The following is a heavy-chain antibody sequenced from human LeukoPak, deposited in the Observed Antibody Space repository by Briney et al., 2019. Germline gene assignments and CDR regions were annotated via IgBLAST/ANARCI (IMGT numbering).Heavy chain of an antibody. Sequence: GASVKVSRKASGYTFSSYAMNWVRQAPGQGPEWIGWINIKTGDPAYAQAFTGRFVFSLDTSVTTAYLQISSLKSEDTAVYYCARAVYGLYGFDVWGQGTTVTVSS. D-gene: IGHD2/OR15-2a*01. CDR1: GYTFSSYA. CDR2: INIKTGDP. V-gene: IGHV7-4-1*02. J-gene: IGHJ6*02. CDR3: ARAVYGLYGFDV.